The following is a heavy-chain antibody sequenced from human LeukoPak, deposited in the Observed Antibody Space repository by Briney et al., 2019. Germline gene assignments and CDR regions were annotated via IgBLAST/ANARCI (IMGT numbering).Heavy chain of an antibody. CDR3: ARGSYDSSDFEYFHH. V-gene: IGHV1-2*02. D-gene: IGHD3-22*01. J-gene: IGHJ1*01. CDR1: GYTVTNYY. CDR2: INPSSGGT. Sequence: ASVKVSCKASGYTVTNYYMHWVRQAPGQGLEWMGWINPSSGGTNYAQKFQGRVTMTRDTSIGTAYMELNRLRSDDTAVYYCARGSYDSSDFEYFHHWGQGTLVTVSS.